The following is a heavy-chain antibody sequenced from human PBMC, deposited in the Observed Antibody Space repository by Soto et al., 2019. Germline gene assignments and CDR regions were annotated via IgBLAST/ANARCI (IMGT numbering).Heavy chain of an antibody. J-gene: IGHJ6*02. D-gene: IGHD6-13*01. CDR1: GRSISSGGYY. Sequence: PSETLSLTCTVSGRSISSGGYYWSWIRQHPGKGLEWIGYIYYSGSTYYNPSLKSRVTISVDTSKNQFSLKLSSVTAADTAVYYCARVSSWSGYYYYGMDVWGQGTTVTVSS. CDR3: ARVSSWSGYYYYGMDV. CDR2: IYYSGST. V-gene: IGHV4-31*03.